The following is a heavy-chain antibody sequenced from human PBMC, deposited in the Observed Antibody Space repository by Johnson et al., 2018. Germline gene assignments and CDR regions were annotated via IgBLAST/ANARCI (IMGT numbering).Heavy chain of an antibody. J-gene: IGHJ3*02. Sequence: QVQLQESGPGLVKPSETLSLICTVSGVSLSLHQWDWIRQAPGKGLEWIGVIYEDGSTNYNPSLKSRVTTTVDRSKTPLYLQMSSLRPEDTAVYFCARDHFCMSTNCYWDAFDMWGLGTMVTVSS. CDR3: ARDHFCMSTNCYWDAFDM. D-gene: IGHD2-2*01. CDR1: GVSLSLHQ. CDR2: IYEDGST. V-gene: IGHV4-59*11.